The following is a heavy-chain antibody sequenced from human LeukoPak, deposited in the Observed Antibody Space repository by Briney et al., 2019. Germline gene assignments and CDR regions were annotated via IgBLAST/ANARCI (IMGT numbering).Heavy chain of an antibody. V-gene: IGHV4-34*01. CDR1: GGSFSGYY. CDR3: ARGAIVMVRGVINNYYYYYMDV. Sequence: PSETLSLTCAVYGGSFSGYYWSWIRQPPGKGLEWIGEINHSGSTNYNPSLKSRVTISVDTSKNQFSLKLRSVTAADTAVYYCARGAIVMVRGVINNYYYYYMDVWGKGTTVTVSS. D-gene: IGHD3-10*01. CDR2: INHSGST. J-gene: IGHJ6*03.